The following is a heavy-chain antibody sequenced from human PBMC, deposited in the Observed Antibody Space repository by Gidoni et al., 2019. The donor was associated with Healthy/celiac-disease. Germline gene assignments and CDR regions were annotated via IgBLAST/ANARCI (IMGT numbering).Heavy chain of an antibody. CDR1: GFTFSSYA. J-gene: IGHJ4*02. Sequence: EVQLLESGGGLVQPGGSLSLSCAASGFTFSSYAMSLVRQAPGKGLEWVSAISGSGGSTYYADSVKGRFTISRDNSKNTLYLQMNSLRAEETAVYYCAKDFLGGTDVDYWGQGTLVTVSS. CDR2: ISGSGGST. D-gene: IGHD3-16*01. CDR3: AKDFLGGTDVDY. V-gene: IGHV3-23*01.